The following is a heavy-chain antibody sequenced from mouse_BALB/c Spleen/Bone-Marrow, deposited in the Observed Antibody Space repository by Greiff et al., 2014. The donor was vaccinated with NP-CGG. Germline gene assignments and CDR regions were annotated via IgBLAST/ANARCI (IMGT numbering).Heavy chain of an antibody. CDR2: IDPANGNT. Sequence: VQLQQSGAELVKPGASVKLSCTASGFNIKDTYMHWVKQRPEQGLEWIGRIDPANGNTKYDPKFQGKATITADTSSNTAYLQLSSLTSEDTGVYYCARWLTPFGLDYLGQGTSVTVPS. D-gene: IGHD2-2*01. J-gene: IGHJ4*01. CDR3: ARWLTPFGLDY. V-gene: IGHV14-3*02. CDR1: GFNIKDTY.